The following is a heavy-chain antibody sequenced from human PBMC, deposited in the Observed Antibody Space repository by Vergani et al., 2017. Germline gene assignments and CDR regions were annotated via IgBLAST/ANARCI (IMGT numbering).Heavy chain of an antibody. CDR2: INGVGRT. CDR3: ARGRGDNWFFHL. Sequence: QLQLQESGPGLVKPSETLYLICTVSGGSINPSSSFWGWTGQTHGKGLECIGSINGVGRTYYIQSLRSRATVFVDTSKNQFSLNLTSVTAADTAVYYFARGRGDNWFFHLWGRGTLVTVSS. D-gene: IGHD3-10*01. J-gene: IGHJ2*01. V-gene: IGHV4-39*01. CDR1: GGSINPSSSF.